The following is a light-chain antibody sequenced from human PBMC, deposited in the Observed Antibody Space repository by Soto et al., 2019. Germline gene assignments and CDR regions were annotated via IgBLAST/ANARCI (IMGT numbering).Light chain of an antibody. V-gene: IGKV1-33*01. CDR2: DAS. J-gene: IGKJ1*01. CDR3: QQYDNLPPTWT. Sequence: DIQMTQSPSSLSASVGDRVTITWQASQDINNYLNWYQQKPGKAPKLLIYDASNLETGVPSRFSGSVSETDFTFTISSLQPEDIATYYCQQYDNLPPTWTFGQGTKVEIE. CDR1: QDINNY.